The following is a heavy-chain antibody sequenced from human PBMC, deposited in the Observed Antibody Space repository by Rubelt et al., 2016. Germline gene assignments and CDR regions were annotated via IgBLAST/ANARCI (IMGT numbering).Heavy chain of an antibody. CDR2: IIPIFGPA. CDR3: ATGGDFGVVIPNWFDP. J-gene: IGHJ5*02. D-gene: IGHD3-3*01. CDR1: GGTFSSYA. Sequence: QVQLVQSGAEVKKPGSSVKVSCKASGGTFSSYAISWVRQAPGQGLEWMGGIIPIFGPANYAQKFQGRGTITADESTSTAYMELSSLRSEDTAVYYCATGGDFGVVIPNWFDPWGQGTLVTVSS. V-gene: IGHV1-69*01.